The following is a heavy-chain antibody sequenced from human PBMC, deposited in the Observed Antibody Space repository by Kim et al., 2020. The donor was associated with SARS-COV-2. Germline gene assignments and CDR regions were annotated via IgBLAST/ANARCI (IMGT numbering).Heavy chain of an antibody. Sequence: GGSLRLSCAASGFNFGTYSMNWVRQAPGKGLEWVSSISSSSSYIYYADSVKGRFTISRDNAKKSMYLQMNSLRVEDTAVYYCARDKNLDYGGNSFVGWFDPWGQGTLVTVSS. CDR1: GFNFGTYS. J-gene: IGHJ5*02. CDR3: ARDKNLDYGGNSFVGWFDP. V-gene: IGHV3-21*01. CDR2: ISSSSSYI. D-gene: IGHD4-17*01.